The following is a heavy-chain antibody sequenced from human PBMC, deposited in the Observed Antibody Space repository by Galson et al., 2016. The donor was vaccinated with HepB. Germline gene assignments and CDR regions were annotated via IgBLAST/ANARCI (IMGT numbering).Heavy chain of an antibody. CDR1: GFSFSACA. D-gene: IGHD1-26*01. Sequence: SLRLSCAASGFSFSACAMHWVRQAPGKGLEWVAVISYDGSDKYYVDYLKGRFTISRDNSKNTLYLQMNRLRTGDTAVYYCVKEHSSGRYWGPIDYWGQGTLVTVSS. J-gene: IGHJ4*02. CDR2: ISYDGSDK. CDR3: VKEHSSGRYWGPIDY. V-gene: IGHV3-30*04.